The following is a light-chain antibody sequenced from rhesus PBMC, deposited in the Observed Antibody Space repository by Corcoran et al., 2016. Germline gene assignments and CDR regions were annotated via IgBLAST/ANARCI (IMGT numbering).Light chain of an antibody. CDR3: QQHNSHPLT. CDR1: QGISRY. J-gene: IGKJ4*01. Sequence: DIQMTQSPSSLSASVGDTVTITCRASQGISRYLNWFQQKPGKAPKLLIYAAYSLQSGVPSRFSGNGSGTDFTFTISNLQPEDFAAYYCQQHNSHPLTFGGGTKVELK. CDR2: AAY. V-gene: IGKV1-28*03.